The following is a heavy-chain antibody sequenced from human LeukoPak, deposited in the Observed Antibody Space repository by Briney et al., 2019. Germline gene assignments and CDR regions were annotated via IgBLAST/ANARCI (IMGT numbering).Heavy chain of an antibody. J-gene: IGHJ4*02. CDR2: IIPIFGTA. CDR3: ASLWMGSILA. Sequence: SVKVSCKASGVTFNSYTINWVRQAPGQGLEWMGRIIPIFGTANYAQKFQGRVTITTDESTSTAYMELSSLRSEDTAVYYCASLWMGSILAWGQGTLVTVSS. D-gene: IGHD3-3*02. CDR1: GVTFNSYT. V-gene: IGHV1-69*05.